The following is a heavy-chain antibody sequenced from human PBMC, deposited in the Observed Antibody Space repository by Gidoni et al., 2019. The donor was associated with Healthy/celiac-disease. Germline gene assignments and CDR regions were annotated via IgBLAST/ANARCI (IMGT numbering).Heavy chain of an antibody. CDR3: AKGMDHTIKRVWFDP. CDR2: ISGSGGST. V-gene: IGHV3-23*01. J-gene: IGHJ5*02. D-gene: IGHD1-1*01. CDR1: GLPFSSYA. Sequence: EVQLLESGAGLVQPGGSLRLSCAASGLPFSSYAMSWVRQAPGKGLEWGSAISGSGGSTDYADSVKGRFTISRDNSKNTLYLQMNSLRAEDTAVYYCAKGMDHTIKRVWFDPWGQGTLVTVSS.